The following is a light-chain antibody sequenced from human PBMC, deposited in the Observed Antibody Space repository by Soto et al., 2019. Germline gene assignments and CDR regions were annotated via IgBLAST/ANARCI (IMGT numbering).Light chain of an antibody. CDR2: GVS. J-gene: IGKJ1*01. Sequence: DIQMTQSPSSLSASVGDRVTITCRASQSISSYLNWYQQKPGKAPKLLIYGVSSLQSGVPSRFSGSGSGTDFTLTISSLQPEDFATYYCQQSYSTPRTFGQWTKVEIK. CDR1: QSISSY. CDR3: QQSYSTPRT. V-gene: IGKV1-39*01.